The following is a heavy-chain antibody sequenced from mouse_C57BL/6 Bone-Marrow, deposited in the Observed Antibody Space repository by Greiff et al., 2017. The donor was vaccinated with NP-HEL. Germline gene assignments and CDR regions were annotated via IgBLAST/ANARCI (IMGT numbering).Heavy chain of an antibody. CDR3: ARYAPYFDV. CDR2: IRNKANGYTT. CDR1: GFTFTDYY. Sequence: EVQLQQSGGGLVQPGGSLSLSCAASGFTFTDYYMSWVRQPPGKALEWLGFIRNKANGYTTEYSASVKGRFTISRDNSQSILYLQMNALRAEDSATYYCARYAPYFDVWGTGTTVTVSS. J-gene: IGHJ1*03. V-gene: IGHV7-3*01.